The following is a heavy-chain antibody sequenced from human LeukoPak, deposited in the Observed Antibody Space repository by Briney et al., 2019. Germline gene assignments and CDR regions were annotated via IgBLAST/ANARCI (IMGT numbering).Heavy chain of an antibody. CDR3: ARRSSSWYRKFAFDI. D-gene: IGHD6-13*01. J-gene: IGHJ3*02. Sequence: ASVKVSCKASGYTFTSYGISWVRQATGQGLEWMGWMNPNSGNTGYAQKFQGRVTMTRNTSISTAYMELSSLRSEDTAVYYCARRSSSWYRKFAFDIWGQGTMVTVSS. V-gene: IGHV1-8*02. CDR1: GYTFTSYG. CDR2: MNPNSGNT.